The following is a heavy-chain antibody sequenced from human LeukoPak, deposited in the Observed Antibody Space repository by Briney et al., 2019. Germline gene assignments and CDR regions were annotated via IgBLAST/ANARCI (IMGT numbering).Heavy chain of an antibody. Sequence: AKTLSLTCDVSGASTNTDSYFWGWIRQPPGKGLEWVGSGYYAGSGSHYNPSLKSRVTISVDTSRNRYSLKLHSVTTADTAVYYCARGYYGSGSHCCHMDVWGKGTTVTVS. V-gene: IGHV4-39*01. CDR3: ARGYYGSGSHCCHMDV. CDR2: GYYAGSGS. J-gene: IGHJ6*03. D-gene: IGHD3-10*01. CDR1: GASTNTDSYF.